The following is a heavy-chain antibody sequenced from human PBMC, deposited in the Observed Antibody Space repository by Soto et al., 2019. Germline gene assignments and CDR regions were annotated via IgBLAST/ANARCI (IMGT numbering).Heavy chain of an antibody. CDR1: GFTFSSYA. D-gene: IGHD3-3*01. J-gene: IGHJ6*02. CDR3: AKDEGRFLRNYFNYGIDV. Sequence: GGSLRLSCAASGFTFSSYAMSWVRQAPGKGLEWVSAISGSGGSTYYADSVKGRFTTSRDNFKKTLYLQIDSLRVEDTAVYYCAKDEGRFLRNYFNYGIDVWGLGTTVTVSS. CDR2: ISGSGGST. V-gene: IGHV3-23*01.